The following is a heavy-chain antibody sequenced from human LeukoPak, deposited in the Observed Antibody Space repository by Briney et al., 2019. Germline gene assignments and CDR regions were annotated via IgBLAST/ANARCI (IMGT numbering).Heavy chain of an antibody. CDR2: IYYSGST. CDR1: GGSIRSGDYS. D-gene: IGHD1-26*01. Sequence: SETLSLTCTVSGGSIRSGDYSWNWIRQHPGKGLEWIGYIYYSGSTNYNPSLKSRVTISVDTSKNQFSLKLSSVTAADTAVYYCARLGDVWEPVDYWGQGTLVTVSS. CDR3: ARLGDVWEPVDY. V-gene: IGHV4-30-4*08. J-gene: IGHJ4*02.